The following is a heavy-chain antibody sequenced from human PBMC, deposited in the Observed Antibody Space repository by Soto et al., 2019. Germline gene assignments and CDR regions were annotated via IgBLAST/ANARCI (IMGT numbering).Heavy chain of an antibody. J-gene: IGHJ6*02. CDR3: EKLADRSSSGVGYYGMDV. Sequence: PSETLSLTCAVYGGSFSGYYWSWIRQPPGKGLEWIGEINHSGSTNYNPSLKSRVTISVDTSKNQFSLKLSSVTAADTAVYYCEKLADRSSSGVGYYGMDVWGQGTTVTVSS. D-gene: IGHD6-6*01. CDR1: GGSFSGYY. V-gene: IGHV4-34*01. CDR2: INHSGST.